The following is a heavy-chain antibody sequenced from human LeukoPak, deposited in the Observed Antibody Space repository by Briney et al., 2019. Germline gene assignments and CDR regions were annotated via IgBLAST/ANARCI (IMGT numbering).Heavy chain of an antibody. D-gene: IGHD3-22*01. CDR3: AREPGYYDSSGYYH. CDR2: IWYDGSNK. V-gene: IGHV3-33*01. CDR1: GFTFSNFG. Sequence: PGRSLRLSCAASGFTFSNFGMHWVRQAPGKGLEWVAVIWYDGSNKYYADSVKGRFTISRDNSKNTLYLQMNSLRAEDTAVYYCAREPGYYDSSGYYHWGQGTLVTVSS. J-gene: IGHJ4*02.